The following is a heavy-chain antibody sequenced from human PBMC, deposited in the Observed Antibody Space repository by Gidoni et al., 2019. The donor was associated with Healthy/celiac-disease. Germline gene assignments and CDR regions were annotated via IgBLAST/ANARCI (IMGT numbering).Heavy chain of an antibody. CDR1: GGSISSSSYY. CDR3: ANYYDSSGYWAFDI. D-gene: IGHD3-22*01. CDR2: IYYSGST. V-gene: IGHV4-39*01. Sequence: QLQLQESGPGLVKPSETLSLTCTVSGGSISSSSYYWGWIRQPPGKGLEWIGSIYYSGSTYYNPSLKSRVTISVDTSKNQFSLKLSSVTAADTAVYYCANYYDSSGYWAFDIWGQGTMVTVSS. J-gene: IGHJ3*02.